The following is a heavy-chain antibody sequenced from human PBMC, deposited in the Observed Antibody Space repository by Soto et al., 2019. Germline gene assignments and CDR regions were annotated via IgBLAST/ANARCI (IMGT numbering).Heavy chain of an antibody. Sequence: QVQLQESGPGLVKPSETLSLTCTVSGGSINSYYWYWIRQPAGKGLEWIGRIYISGSTNYNHSLKSRTTMSIDTSTTQFTLKVSSVTAADTAVYYCAKSSSRSSLGQYGLDVWGQGTTVTVSS. D-gene: IGHD6-13*01. V-gene: IGHV4-4*07. J-gene: IGHJ6*02. CDR1: GGSINSYY. CDR3: AKSSSRSSLGQYGLDV. CDR2: IYISGST.